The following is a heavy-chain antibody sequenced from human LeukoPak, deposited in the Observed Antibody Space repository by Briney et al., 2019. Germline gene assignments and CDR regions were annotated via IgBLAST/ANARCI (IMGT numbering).Heavy chain of an antibody. CDR1: GFTFAGYG. J-gene: IGHJ5*02. Sequence: GGSLRLTCVASGFTFAGYGMSWVRQAPGKGLEWVAGIYWLGTTYADSVKGRFTISRDDAKNSLYLQMHSLRAEDTALYYCARGYWRLDPWGPGTLVTVSS. CDR3: ARGYWRLDP. D-gene: IGHD2-15*01. CDR2: IYWLGTT. V-gene: IGHV3-20*04.